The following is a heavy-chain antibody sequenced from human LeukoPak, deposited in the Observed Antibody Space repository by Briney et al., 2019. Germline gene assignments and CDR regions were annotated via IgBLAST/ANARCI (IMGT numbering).Heavy chain of an antibody. D-gene: IGHD4-11*01. CDR2: INPNSGVT. J-gene: IGHJ4*02. CDR1: GYTFTNYY. V-gene: IGHV1-2*02. CDR3: ARAHMTTVTLGDY. Sequence: ASVKVSCKASGYTFTNYYIHWVRQAPGQGLEWMGWINPNSGVTNYAQKFQGRVTLTRDTPINTAYMEVSGLTFDDTTVYYCARAHMTTVTLGDYWRQGTLVTVAS.